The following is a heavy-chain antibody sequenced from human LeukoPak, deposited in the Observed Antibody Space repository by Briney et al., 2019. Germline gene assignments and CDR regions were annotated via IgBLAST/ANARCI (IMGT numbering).Heavy chain of an antibody. CDR2: IIPIFGTA. CDR3: ARNKLPLGAFDI. J-gene: IGHJ3*02. V-gene: IGHV1-69*05. D-gene: IGHD1-7*01. CDR1: GGTFSSYA. Sequence: ASVKVSCKASGGTFSSYAISWLRQAPGQGPEWMGRIIPIFGTANYAQKFQGRVTITTDESTSTAYMELSSLRSEDTAVYYCARNKLPLGAFDIWGQGTMVTVSS.